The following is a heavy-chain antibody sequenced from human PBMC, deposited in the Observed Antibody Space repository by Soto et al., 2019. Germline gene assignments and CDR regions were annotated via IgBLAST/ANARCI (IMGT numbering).Heavy chain of an antibody. V-gene: IGHV1-18*01. CDR3: VRDQQWLLPVPLNFDY. CDR1: GFTFSDYG. CDR2: ISEFNGET. Sequence: QIQLVQSGAEVKKPGASVKVSCKASGFTFSDYGFSWVRQAPGRVLEWMGWISEFNGETNYTQKSESRVAMTTDAATTTAYMELRSLTVDDTAVYYCVRDQQWLLPVPLNFDYWGQGTVVTVSS. J-gene: IGHJ4*02. D-gene: IGHD6-19*01.